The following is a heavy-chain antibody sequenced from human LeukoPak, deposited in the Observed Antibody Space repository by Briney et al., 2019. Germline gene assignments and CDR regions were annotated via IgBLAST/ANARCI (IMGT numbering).Heavy chain of an antibody. CDR2: IYTSGST. D-gene: IGHD4-23*01. J-gene: IGHJ5*02. V-gene: IGHV4-4*09. Sequence: PSETLSLTCTVSGGSISSYYWSWIRQPPGKGLEWIGYIYTSGSTNYNPSLKSRVTISVDTSKNQFSLKLSSVTAADTAVYYCARLGGNPRGPPDPWGQGTLVTVSS. CDR3: ARLGGNPRGPPDP. CDR1: GGSISSYY.